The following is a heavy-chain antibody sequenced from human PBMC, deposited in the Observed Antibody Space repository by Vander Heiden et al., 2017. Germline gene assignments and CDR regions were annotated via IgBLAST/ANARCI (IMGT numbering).Heavy chain of an antibody. CDR3: AKDRDFWSGEFDS. Sequence: EVQLLESGGGLVQPGGSLRLSCAASGFTFSTYAMNWVRPAPGKGLEWVSAISANNFYTYFAGSVRGRFTISRDNSKNTLYLQMNSLGAEDTAVYYCAKDRDFWSGEFDSWGQGTLVTVSS. CDR2: ISANNFYT. CDR1: GFTFSTYA. V-gene: IGHV3-23*01. D-gene: IGHD3-3*01. J-gene: IGHJ4*02.